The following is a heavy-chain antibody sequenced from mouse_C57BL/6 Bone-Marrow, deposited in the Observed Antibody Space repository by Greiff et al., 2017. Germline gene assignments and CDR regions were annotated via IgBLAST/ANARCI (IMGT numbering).Heavy chain of an antibody. CDR1: GYTFTDYY. V-gene: IGHV1-19*01. D-gene: IGHD2-5*01. Sequence: VQLQQSGPVLVKPGASVKMSCKASGYTFTDYYMNWVKQSHGKSLEWIGVINPYNGGTSYNQKFKGKATLTVDKSSSTAYMELNSLTSEDSAVYYCARTYSNPTWFAYWGQGTLVTVSA. J-gene: IGHJ3*01. CDR2: INPYNGGT. CDR3: ARTYSNPTWFAY.